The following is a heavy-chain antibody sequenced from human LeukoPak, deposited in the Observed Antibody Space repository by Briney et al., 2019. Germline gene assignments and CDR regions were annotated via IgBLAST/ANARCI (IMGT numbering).Heavy chain of an antibody. CDR1: GVSFSSNW. CDR3: ARLGLEVGGPNWFDP. D-gene: IGHD1-1*01. V-gene: IGHV3-7*01. J-gene: IGHJ5*02. CDR2: IKRDGSQK. Sequence: GGSLRLSCAAPGVSFSSNWMGWVRQAPGKGLEWVAHIKRDGSQKYYLDSVKGRFTISRDNAKNSLYLQMNSLRVEDTAVYYCARLGLEVGGPNWFDPWGQGTLLTVSS.